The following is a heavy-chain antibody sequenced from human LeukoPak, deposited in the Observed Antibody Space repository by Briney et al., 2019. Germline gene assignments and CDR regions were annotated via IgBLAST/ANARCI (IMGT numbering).Heavy chain of an antibody. J-gene: IGHJ4*02. CDR2: INPNSGGT. CDR3: AREGYCSGGSCYNFDY. CDR1: GYTFTGYY. V-gene: IGHV1-2*02. Sequence: ASVKVSXKASGYTFTGYYMHWVRQAPGQGLEWMGWINPNSGGTNYAQKFQGRVTMTRDTSISTAYMELSRLRSDDTAVYYCAREGYCSGGSCYNFDYWGQGTLVTVSS. D-gene: IGHD2-15*01.